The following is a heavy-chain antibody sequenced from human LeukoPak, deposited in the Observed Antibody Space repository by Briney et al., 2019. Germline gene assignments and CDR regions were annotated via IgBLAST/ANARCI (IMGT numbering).Heavy chain of an antibody. Sequence: SQTLSLTCTVSGGSISSGGYYWSWIRQHPGKGLEWIGYIYYSGSTYYNPSLKSRVTISVDTSKNQFSLKLSSVTAADTAVYYCARVFVGVLTGYGGQTENWFDPWGQGTLVTVSS. CDR3: ARVFVGVLTGYGGQTENWFDP. CDR2: IYYSGST. D-gene: IGHD3-9*01. J-gene: IGHJ5*02. V-gene: IGHV4-31*03. CDR1: GGSISSGGYY.